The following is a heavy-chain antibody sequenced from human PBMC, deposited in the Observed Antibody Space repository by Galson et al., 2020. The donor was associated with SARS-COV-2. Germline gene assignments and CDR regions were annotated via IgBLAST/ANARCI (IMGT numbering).Heavy chain of an antibody. CDR1: GDSMSGYH. D-gene: IGHD3-10*01. J-gene: IGHJ3*02. V-gene: IGHV4-4*07. CDR3: ARAPSIRGSGSYAFDI. CDR2: FFSSGST. Sequence: SETLSLTCTVSGDSMSGYHWSWIRQSAGKRLEWIGRFFSSGSTHYNPSLKSRVAISADMSKNHFSLDLTSVTAADTAIYYCARAPSIRGSGSYAFDIWGQGTMVTVSS.